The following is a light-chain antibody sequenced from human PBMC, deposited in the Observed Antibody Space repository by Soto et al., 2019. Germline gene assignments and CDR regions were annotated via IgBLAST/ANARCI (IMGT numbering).Light chain of an antibody. CDR3: AARDDSLSDHVV. V-gene: IGLV1-47*01. CDR1: SSNIGSNY. J-gene: IGLJ2*01. Sequence: QSVLTQPPSASGTPGQRVTISCSGSSSNIGSNYVYWYQQLPGTAPKLLIYRNDQRPSGVPDRFSGSKSGASASLAISGLRSEDAADYYCAARDDSLSDHVVFGGGTKLTVL. CDR2: RND.